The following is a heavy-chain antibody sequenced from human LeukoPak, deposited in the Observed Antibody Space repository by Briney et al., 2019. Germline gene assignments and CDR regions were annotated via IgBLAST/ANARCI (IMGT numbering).Heavy chain of an antibody. CDR3: ARGAAGTRDY. J-gene: IGHJ4*02. CDR2: IYYSGST. CDR1: GGSISSGGYY. Sequence: SETPSLTCTVSGGSISSGGYYWSWIRQHPGKGLEWIGYIYYSGSTKYNPSLTSRVTISVDTSKNQFSLNLSSVTAADTAVYYCARGAAGTRDYWGQGTLVTVSS. V-gene: IGHV4-61*08. D-gene: IGHD6-13*01.